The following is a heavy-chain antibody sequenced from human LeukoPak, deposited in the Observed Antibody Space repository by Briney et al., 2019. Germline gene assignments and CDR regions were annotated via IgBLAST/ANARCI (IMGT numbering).Heavy chain of an antibody. CDR3: ARAGGMGYSSSSGYYYYYMDV. V-gene: IGHV4-59*01. Sequence: SETLSLTCTVSGGSISSYYWSWIRQPPGKGLEWIGYIYYSGSTNYNPSLKSRVTISVDTSKNQFSLKLSSVTAADTAVYYCARAGGMGYSSSSGYYYYYMDVWGKGTTATVSS. D-gene: IGHD6-6*01. CDR1: GGSISSYY. J-gene: IGHJ6*03. CDR2: IYYSGST.